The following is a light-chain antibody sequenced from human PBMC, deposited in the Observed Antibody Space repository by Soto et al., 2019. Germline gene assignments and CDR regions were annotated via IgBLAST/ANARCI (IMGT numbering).Light chain of an antibody. J-gene: IGKJ1*01. CDR1: QSVSSN. CDR3: QQYGHSPWK. Sequence: EIVMTQSPATLSVSPGERSTLSCRASQSVSSNLAWYQQKPGQAPRLLIYGASTRATGIPARFSGSGSGTEFTLTISRLEPEDFAVYYCQQYGHSPWKCGQGNKGDIK. V-gene: IGKV3-15*01. CDR2: GAS.